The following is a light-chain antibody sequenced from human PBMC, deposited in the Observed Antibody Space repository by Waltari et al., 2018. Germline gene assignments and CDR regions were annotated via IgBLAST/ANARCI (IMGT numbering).Light chain of an antibody. CDR2: HAS. Sequence: EIVLTQSPGTLSLSPGEIATLSCRASQSLRIYLAWYQQKPGQAPRLLIYHASTRATGIPDRFSGSGSGTDFSLTISRLEPEDFAVYYCQHYESLPVTFGQGTKVEIK. J-gene: IGKJ1*01. CDR1: QSLRIY. V-gene: IGKV3-20*01. CDR3: QHYESLPVT.